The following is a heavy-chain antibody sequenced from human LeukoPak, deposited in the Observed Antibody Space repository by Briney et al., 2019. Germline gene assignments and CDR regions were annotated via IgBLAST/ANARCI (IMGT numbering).Heavy chain of an antibody. CDR3: ARGDCSGTHCPERFDP. CDR1: GDSLRNYY. D-gene: IGHD2-15*01. J-gene: IGHJ5*02. Sequence: SETLSLTCTVSGDSLRNYYWSWIRQTPGKGLEWIGCFYNSGNTKCNPSLKSRGTISVDTSKNQFSLNLSSVTAADTAVYYCARGDCSGTHCPERFDPWGQGTLVTVSS. V-gene: IGHV4-59*01. CDR2: FYNSGNT.